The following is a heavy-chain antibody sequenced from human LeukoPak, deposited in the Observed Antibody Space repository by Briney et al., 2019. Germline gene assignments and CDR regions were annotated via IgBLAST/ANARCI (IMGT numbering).Heavy chain of an antibody. J-gene: IGHJ4*02. CDR1: GITFSSYA. V-gene: IGHV3-23*01. CDR2: ISGSGGST. CDR3: AKVGEQWLDYFDY. D-gene: IGHD6-19*01. Sequence: GGSLRLSCAASGITFSSYAMSWVRQAPGKGLEWVSAISGSGGSTYYADSVKGRFTISRDNSKNTLYLQMNSLRAEDTAVYYCAKVGEQWLDYFDYWGQGTLVTVSS.